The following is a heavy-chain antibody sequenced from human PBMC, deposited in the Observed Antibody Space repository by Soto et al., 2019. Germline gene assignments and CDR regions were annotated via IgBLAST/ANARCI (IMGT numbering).Heavy chain of an antibody. J-gene: IGHJ5*02. CDR1: GVSISSVYYY. V-gene: IGHV4-39*01. CDR2: IYYSGST. Sequence: SETLSLTCTVSGVSISSVYYYWSWIRQPPGKGLEWIGCIYYSGSTYYNPSLKSRVTISVDTSKNQFSLKLSSVTAADTAVYYCARNLNRINSWFDPWGQGTLVTVSS. CDR3: ARNLNRINSWFDP.